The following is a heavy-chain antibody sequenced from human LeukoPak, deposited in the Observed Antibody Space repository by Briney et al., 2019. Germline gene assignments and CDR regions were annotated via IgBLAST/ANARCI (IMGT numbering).Heavy chain of an antibody. Sequence: GGSLRLSCAASGFTFDDYTMHWVRQAPGKGLEWVSLISWDGGSTYYADSAKGRFTISRDNSKNSLYLQMNSLRTEDTALYYCAKDIIGATTFVFDYWGQGTLVTVSS. D-gene: IGHD1-26*01. CDR2: ISWDGGST. CDR1: GFTFDDYT. V-gene: IGHV3-43*01. J-gene: IGHJ4*02. CDR3: AKDIIGATTFVFDY.